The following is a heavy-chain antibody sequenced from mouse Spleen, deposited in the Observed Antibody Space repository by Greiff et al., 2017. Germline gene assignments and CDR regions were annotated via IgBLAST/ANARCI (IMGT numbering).Heavy chain of an antibody. CDR1: GYTFTSSW. D-gene: IGHD1-1*01. V-gene: IGHV1-82*01. CDR2: IYPGDGDT. Sequence: QVQLQQPGAELVKPGASVKVSCKASGYTFTSSWMNWVKQRPGKGLEWIGRIYPGDGDTNYNGKFKGKATLTADKSSSTAYMQLSSLTSEDSAVYFCARGAYGSSYKFAYWGQGTLVTVSA. J-gene: IGHJ3*01. CDR3: ARGAYGSSYKFAY.